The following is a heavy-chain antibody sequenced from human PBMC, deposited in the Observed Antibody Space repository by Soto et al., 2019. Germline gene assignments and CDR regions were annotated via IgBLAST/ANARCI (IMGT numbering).Heavy chain of an antibody. Sequence: QLQLLESGPGLVKASETLSLTCSVSGGSISTSRSYWAWIRQPPGKGLEWLANNFYSRSTFYNPSLASRVSVSVDTSKNEFSLKLRSVTAADTAVYYCARQPTTGDTDLWFDPWGQGTLVTVSS. CDR3: ARQPTTGDTDLWFDP. CDR1: GGSISTSRSY. J-gene: IGHJ5*02. CDR2: NFYSRST. D-gene: IGHD2-21*01. V-gene: IGHV4-39*01.